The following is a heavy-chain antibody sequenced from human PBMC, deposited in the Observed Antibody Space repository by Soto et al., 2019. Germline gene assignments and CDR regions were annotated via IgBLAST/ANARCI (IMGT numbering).Heavy chain of an antibody. J-gene: IGHJ5*02. V-gene: IGHV1-69*01. CDR3: ARQVAAVFGWFDP. Sequence: ASLQVSCKASGGTFSSYAISWVRQAPGQGLEWMGGIIPIFGTANYAQKFQGRVTITADESTSTAYMELSSLRSEDTAVYYCARQVAAVFGWFDPWGQGNVVTVYS. CDR2: IIPIFGTA. D-gene: IGHD2-15*01. CDR1: GGTFSSYA.